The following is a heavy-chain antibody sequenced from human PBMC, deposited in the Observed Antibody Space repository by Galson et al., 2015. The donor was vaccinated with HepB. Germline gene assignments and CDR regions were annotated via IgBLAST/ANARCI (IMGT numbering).Heavy chain of an antibody. CDR1: GGTFSSYA. CDR2: IIPIFGTA. CDR3: ARESPLESGYYDLYAFDI. V-gene: IGHV1-69*06. D-gene: IGHD3-3*01. Sequence: SVKVSCKASGGTFSSYAISWVRQAPGQGLEWMGGIIPIFGTANYAQKFQGRVTITADKSTSTAYMELSSLRSEDTAVYYCARESPLESGYYDLYAFDIWGQGTMVTVSS. J-gene: IGHJ3*02.